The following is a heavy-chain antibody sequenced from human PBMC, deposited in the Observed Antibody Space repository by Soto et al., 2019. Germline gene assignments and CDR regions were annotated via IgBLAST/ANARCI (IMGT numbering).Heavy chain of an antibody. D-gene: IGHD3-22*01. Sequence: GGSLRLSCAASGFTFSSYAMHWVRQAPGKGLEWVAVISYDGSNKYYADSVKGRFTISRDNSKNTLYLQMNSLRAEDTAVYYCGSSGYYRSFDYWGQGTLVTVSS. V-gene: IGHV3-30-3*01. J-gene: IGHJ4*02. CDR1: GFTFSSYA. CDR2: ISYDGSNK. CDR3: GSSGYYRSFDY.